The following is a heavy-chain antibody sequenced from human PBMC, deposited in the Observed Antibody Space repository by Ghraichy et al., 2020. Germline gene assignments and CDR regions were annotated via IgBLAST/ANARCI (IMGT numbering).Heavy chain of an antibody. Sequence: ASVKVSCKASGYTFTSYGISWVRQAPGQGLEWMGWIIAYNGNTNYAQKLQGRVTMTTDTSTSTAYMELRSLRSDDTAVYYCARDRASLVGASFDPWGQGTLVTVSS. CDR1: GYTFTSYG. D-gene: IGHD1-26*01. CDR2: IIAYNGNT. J-gene: IGHJ5*02. V-gene: IGHV1-18*04. CDR3: ARDRASLVGASFDP.